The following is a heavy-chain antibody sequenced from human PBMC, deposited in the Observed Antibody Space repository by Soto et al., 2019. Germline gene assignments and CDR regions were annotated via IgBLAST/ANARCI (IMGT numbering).Heavy chain of an antibody. CDR1: GFTFSSYS. Sequence: EVQLVESGGGLVKPGGSLRLSCAASGFTFSSYSRNWVRQAPGKGLEWVSSISSSSSYIYYADSVKGRFTISRDNAKNSLYLQMNSLRAEDTAVYYCARRGSSTSWDMDVWGKGTTVTVSS. CDR2: ISSSSSYI. CDR3: ARRGSSTSWDMDV. J-gene: IGHJ6*03. D-gene: IGHD2-2*01. V-gene: IGHV3-21*01.